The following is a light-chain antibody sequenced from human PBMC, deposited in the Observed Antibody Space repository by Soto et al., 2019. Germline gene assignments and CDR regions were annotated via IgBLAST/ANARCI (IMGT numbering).Light chain of an antibody. CDR1: QAINNY. CDR2: AAS. V-gene: IGKV1-27*01. J-gene: IGKJ4*01. Sequence: DIQMTQSPSSLSASVGDRVTITCRASQAINNYLAWYQQKPGKVPTLLISAASTLQSGVPSRFSGSGSGTDFTLTISSLQPEDVATSYCQNFNAVPTFGGGTKVEI. CDR3: QNFNAVPT.